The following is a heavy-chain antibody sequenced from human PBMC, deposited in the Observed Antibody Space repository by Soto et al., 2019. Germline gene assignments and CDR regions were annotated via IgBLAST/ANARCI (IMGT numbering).Heavy chain of an antibody. V-gene: IGHV3-73*01. CDR3: NRHGYHFDIGGLPDGTPPYCGMDG. CDR1: GFTFSGSA. D-gene: IGHD2-15*01. CDR2: IRSKANSYAT. J-gene: IGHJ6*02. Sequence: PGWSLRLSCSASGFTFSGSAMHWVRQASGNGLEWVGRIRSKANSYATAYAASVKGRFTISRDDSKNTAYLQMNSLKTEDTAVYYCNRHGYHFDIGGLPDGTPPYCGMDGWCQGNIVT.